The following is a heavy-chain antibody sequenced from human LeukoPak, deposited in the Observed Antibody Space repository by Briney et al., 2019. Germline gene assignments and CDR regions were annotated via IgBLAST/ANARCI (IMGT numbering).Heavy chain of an antibody. CDR3: ARDGRMAGVFDY. D-gene: IGHD6-19*01. Sequence: SETLSLTCTVAGGSISSSSYYWGWIRQPPGKGLEWIGSFYYSGSTYYDPSLKSRVTISVDTSKNQFSLRLSSVTAADTAVYYCARDGRMAGVFDYWGQGTLVTVSS. CDR2: FYYSGST. V-gene: IGHV4-39*07. J-gene: IGHJ4*02. CDR1: GGSISSSSYY.